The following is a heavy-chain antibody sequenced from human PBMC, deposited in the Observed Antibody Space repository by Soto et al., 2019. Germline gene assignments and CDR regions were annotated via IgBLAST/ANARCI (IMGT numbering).Heavy chain of an antibody. J-gene: IGHJ4*02. CDR1: GGFISNYY. CDR3: AREIDSSGWQLFDY. D-gene: IGHD6-19*01. Sequence: SETLSLTCTVSGGFISNYYWSWVRQSPGKGLEWIGYIYYSGTTNYNPSLKSRVTILLDMSKNQFSLRLRSVTAADTAVYYCAREIDSSGWQLFDYWGQGTLVTVSS. V-gene: IGHV4-59*01. CDR2: IYYSGTT.